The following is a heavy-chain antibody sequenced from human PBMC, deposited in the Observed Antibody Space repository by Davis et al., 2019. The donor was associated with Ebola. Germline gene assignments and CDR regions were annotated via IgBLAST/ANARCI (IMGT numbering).Heavy chain of an antibody. CDR2: IYYSGST. CDR3: ARGSAGHFDL. Sequence: MPSETLSLTCTVSGGSISSSGFYWTWIRQPPGKGLEWIGYIYYSGSTYYNPSLKSRVTISVDTSKNQFSLKLRSVTAADTAVYSCARGSAGHFDLWGRGTLVTVSS. J-gene: IGHJ2*01. D-gene: IGHD6-13*01. CDR1: GGSISSSGFY. V-gene: IGHV4-31*03.